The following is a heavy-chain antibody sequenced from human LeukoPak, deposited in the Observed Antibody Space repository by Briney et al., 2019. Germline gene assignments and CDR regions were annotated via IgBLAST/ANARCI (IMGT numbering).Heavy chain of an antibody. D-gene: IGHD3-16*02. Sequence: PSETLSLTCAVYGGSFSGYYWSWIRQPPGKGLEWIGEINHSGSTNYNPSLKSRVTISVDTSNNQFSLTLSSVTAADTAVYYCARGHGGARYVWGSYRSQTNYYFDYWGQGTLATVSS. V-gene: IGHV4-34*01. CDR2: INHSGST. CDR3: ARGHGGARYVWGSYRSQTNYYFDY. J-gene: IGHJ4*02. CDR1: GGSFSGYY.